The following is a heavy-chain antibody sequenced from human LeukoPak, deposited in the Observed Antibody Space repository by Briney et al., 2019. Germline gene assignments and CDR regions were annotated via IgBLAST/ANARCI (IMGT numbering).Heavy chain of an antibody. J-gene: IGHJ6*02. CDR3: ARSGYCSGGGCYYYDGMDV. Sequence: PGGSLRLSCAASGLTFSSYEMNWVRQAPGRGLEWVSYIGSSGSTIYYADSVKGRFTISRDNAKNSLYLQMNSLRAEDTAVYYCARSGYCSGGGCYYYDGMDVWGQGTTVTVSS. CDR1: GLTFSSYE. V-gene: IGHV3-48*03. CDR2: IGSSGSTI. D-gene: IGHD2-15*01.